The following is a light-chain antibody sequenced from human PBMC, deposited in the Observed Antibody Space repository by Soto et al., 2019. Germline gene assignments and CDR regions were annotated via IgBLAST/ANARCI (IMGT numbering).Light chain of an antibody. CDR3: SSYTSSSTEV. Sequence: QSALTQPASVSGSPGQSITISCTGTSSDVGGYNYVSWYQQHPGKAPKLMIYEVSNRPSGVSNRFSGSKSGNTASLTISGLQAEDEADYYRSSYTSSSTEVFGTGTKLTV. CDR1: SSDVGGYNY. J-gene: IGLJ1*01. CDR2: EVS. V-gene: IGLV2-14*01.